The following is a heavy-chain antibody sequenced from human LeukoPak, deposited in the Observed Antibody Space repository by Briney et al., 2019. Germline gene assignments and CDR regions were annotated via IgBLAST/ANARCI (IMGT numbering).Heavy chain of an antibody. V-gene: IGHV4-61*01. CDR3: ARDIGYYDFWSGYSQRGWFDP. CDR2: IYYRGST. D-gene: IGHD3-3*01. Sequence: SETLSLTCTVSGGSVSSGSYYWRWIRQPPGRGLEWIGYIYYRGSTNYNPSLKSRVTISVDTSKNQFSLKLSSVTAADTAVYYCARDIGYYDFWSGYSQRGWFDPWGQGTLVTVSS. CDR1: GGSVSSGSYY. J-gene: IGHJ5*02.